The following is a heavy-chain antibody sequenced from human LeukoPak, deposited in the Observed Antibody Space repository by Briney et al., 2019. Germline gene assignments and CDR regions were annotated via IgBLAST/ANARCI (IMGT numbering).Heavy chain of an antibody. CDR3: ARDPATIFGVDNFDY. Sequence: GGSLRLSCAASGFTFSSYAMSWVRQAPGKGLEWVSSISSSSSYIYYADSVKGRFTISRDSAKNSLYLQMNSLRAEDTAVYYCARDPATIFGVDNFDYWGQGTLVTVSS. CDR1: GFTFSSYA. V-gene: IGHV3-21*01. J-gene: IGHJ4*02. CDR2: ISSSSSYI. D-gene: IGHD3-3*01.